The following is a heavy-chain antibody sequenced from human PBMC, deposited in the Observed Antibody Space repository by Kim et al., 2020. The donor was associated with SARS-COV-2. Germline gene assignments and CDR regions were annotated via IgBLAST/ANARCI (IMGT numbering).Heavy chain of an antibody. Sequence: GGSLRLSCAASGFTVSSNYMSWVRQAPGKGLEWVSVIYSGGSTYYADSVKGRFTISRDNSKNTLYLQMNSLRAEDTAVYYCARDQSSHHWYFDLWGRGTLVTVSS. D-gene: IGHD2-15*01. V-gene: IGHV3-53*01. J-gene: IGHJ2*01. CDR3: ARDQSSHHWYFDL. CDR1: GFTVSSNY. CDR2: IYSGGST.